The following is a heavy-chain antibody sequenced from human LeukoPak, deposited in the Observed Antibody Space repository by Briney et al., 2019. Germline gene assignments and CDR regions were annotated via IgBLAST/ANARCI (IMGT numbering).Heavy chain of an antibody. CDR3: AGEVYDFWSGPALDY. CDR1: GGSISSGDYY. D-gene: IGHD3-3*01. V-gene: IGHV4-30-4*01. Sequence: SQTLSLTCTVSGGSISSGDYYWSWIRQPPGKGLEWIGYIYYSGSTYYNPSLKSRVTISVDTSKNQFSLKLSSVTAADTAVYYCAGEVYDFWSGPALDYWGQGTLVTVSS. J-gene: IGHJ4*02. CDR2: IYYSGST.